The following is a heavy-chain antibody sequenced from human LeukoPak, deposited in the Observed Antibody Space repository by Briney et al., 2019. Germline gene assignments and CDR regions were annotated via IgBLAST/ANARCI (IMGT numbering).Heavy chain of an antibody. CDR3: ARVEPRYCSSTSCYKQDSYWYFDL. Sequence: SETLSLTCTVSGGSISSHYWSWMRQPPGKGLEWIGYIYYSGSTNYTPSLKSRVTISVDTSKNQFSLKLSSVTAADTAVYYCARVEPRYCSSTSCYKQDSYWYFDLWGRGTLVTVSS. V-gene: IGHV4-59*11. D-gene: IGHD2-2*02. J-gene: IGHJ2*01. CDR1: GGSISSHY. CDR2: IYYSGST.